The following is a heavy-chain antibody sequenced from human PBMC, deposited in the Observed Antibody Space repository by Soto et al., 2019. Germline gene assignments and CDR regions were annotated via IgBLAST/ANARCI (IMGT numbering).Heavy chain of an antibody. CDR1: GFTFSSYG. D-gene: IGHD3-9*01. V-gene: IGHV3-23*01. CDR3: AKFPITDWLTILDY. CDR2: ISGSGGST. Sequence: GGSLRLSCAASGFTFSSYGMSWVRQAPGKGLEWVSGISGSGGSTYYADSVKGRFTISRDNSKNTLYLQMNSLRAEDTAVYYCAKFPITDWLTILDYWGQGTLVTVSS. J-gene: IGHJ4*02.